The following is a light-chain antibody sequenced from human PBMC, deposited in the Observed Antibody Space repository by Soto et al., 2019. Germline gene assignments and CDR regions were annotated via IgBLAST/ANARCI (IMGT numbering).Light chain of an antibody. J-gene: IGLJ2*01. CDR2: DTN. CDR3: GTWDTSLGAAL. CDR1: SSNIGNNF. Sequence: QSVLTQPPSLSAAPGQRVTISCSGSSSNIGNNFVSWYQQLPGTAPKLLIFDTNKRPSRIPDRFSGSKSGTSATLAITGLQTGDEAHYYCGTWDTSLGAALFGGGTKRTVL. V-gene: IGLV1-51*01.